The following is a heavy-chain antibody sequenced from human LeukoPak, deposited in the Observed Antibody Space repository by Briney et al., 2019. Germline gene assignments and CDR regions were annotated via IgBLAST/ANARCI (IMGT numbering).Heavy chain of an antibody. J-gene: IGHJ5*02. V-gene: IGHV4-34*01. CDR1: GGSFSGYY. D-gene: IGHD2-2*01. Sequence: PSETLSLTCAVYGGSFSGYYWSWIRQPPGKGLEWIGEINHSGSTNYNPSLKSRVTISVDTSKNQFSLKLSSVTAADTAVYYCARGKGREIVVVPVAKGGTNWFDPWGQGTLVTVSS. CDR2: INHSGST. CDR3: ARGKGREIVVVPVAKGGTNWFDP.